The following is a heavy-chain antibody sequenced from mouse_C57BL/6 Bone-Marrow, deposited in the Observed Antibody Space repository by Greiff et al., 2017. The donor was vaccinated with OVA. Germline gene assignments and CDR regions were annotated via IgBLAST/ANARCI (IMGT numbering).Heavy chain of an antibody. Sequence: DVQLVESEGGLVQPGSSMKLSCTASGFTFSDYYMAWVRQVPEKGLEWVANINYDGSSTYYLDSLKSRFIISRDNAKNILYLQMSSLKSEDTATYYCARETGYYFDYWGQGTTLTVSS. CDR3: ARETGYYFDY. J-gene: IGHJ2*01. D-gene: IGHD4-1*01. CDR2: INYDGSST. V-gene: IGHV5-16*01. CDR1: GFTFSDYY.